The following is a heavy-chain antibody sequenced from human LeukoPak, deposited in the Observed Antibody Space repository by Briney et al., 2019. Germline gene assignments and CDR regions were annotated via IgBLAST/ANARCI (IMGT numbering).Heavy chain of an antibody. V-gene: IGHV3-23*01. Sequence: GGTLRLSCAASGFTFSSYGMSWVRQAPGKGLEWVSAISGSGGSTYYADSVKGRFTISRDNSKNTLYLQMNSLRAEDTAVYYCAKDRYSSGWYWSYAFDIWGQGTMVTVSS. D-gene: IGHD6-19*01. CDR2: ISGSGGST. CDR1: GFTFSSYG. J-gene: IGHJ3*02. CDR3: AKDRYSSGWYWSYAFDI.